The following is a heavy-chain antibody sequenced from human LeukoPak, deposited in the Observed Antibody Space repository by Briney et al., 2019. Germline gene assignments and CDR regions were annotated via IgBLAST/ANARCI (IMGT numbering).Heavy chain of an antibody. CDR1: GFTFSTYW. Sequence: GGSLRLSCAASGFTFSTYWMSWVRQAPGKGLEWVANIKQDGSDKFYVDSVKGRFTISRDNAKNSMYLQMNSLRAEDTAIYYCARVLPVASRDYWGQGTLVTVS. J-gene: IGHJ4*02. V-gene: IGHV3-7*01. D-gene: IGHD2-2*01. CDR3: ARVLPVASRDY. CDR2: IKQDGSDK.